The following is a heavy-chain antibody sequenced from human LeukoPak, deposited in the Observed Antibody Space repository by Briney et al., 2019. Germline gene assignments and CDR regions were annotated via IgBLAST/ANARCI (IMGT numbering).Heavy chain of an antibody. J-gene: IGHJ6*03. CDR1: GGSISSISYY. Sequence: SETLTFTCSVSGGSISSISYYWGWIRQPPGKGLEWIGNMFYSGTTYYNPSLKSRVTISVATSNNQFSLKMTSVTAADTAVYYCARVLGGYSRGDYSYYMDVWGKVITVTVSS. CDR3: ARVLGGYSRGDYSYYMDV. V-gene: IGHV4-39*01. CDR2: MFYSGTT. D-gene: IGHD5-18*01.